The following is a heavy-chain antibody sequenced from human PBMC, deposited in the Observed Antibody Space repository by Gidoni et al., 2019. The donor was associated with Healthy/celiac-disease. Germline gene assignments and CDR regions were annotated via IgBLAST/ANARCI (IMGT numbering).Heavy chain of an antibody. CDR2: ISFDGINK. V-gene: IGHV3-30*10. D-gene: IGHD4-4*01. Sequence: QVQLVESGGGVVQPGRSLSLSCEASGFIFNDYTMLWVRQAPGKGLECVALISFDGINKYYTDSVRGRFTISRDISKTTLYLQMDSLTTEDTALYYCSRVHSHHSDYWGQGTLVTVSS. J-gene: IGHJ4*02. CDR3: SRVHSHHSDY. CDR1: GFIFNDYT.